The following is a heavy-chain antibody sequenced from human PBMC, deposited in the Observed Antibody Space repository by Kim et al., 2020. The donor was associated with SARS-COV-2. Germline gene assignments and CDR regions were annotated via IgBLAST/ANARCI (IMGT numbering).Heavy chain of an antibody. CDR3: ARAPNDFWSGYPYYFDY. Sequence: SETLSLTCPVSGGSVRSGSYFWSWIRQPPGKGLEWIGYIYYSGNTNYNPSLKSRVTMSVDTSKNQFSLKLRSVTAADTAVYYCARAPNDFWSGYPYYFDYWGQGTLVTVSS. CDR1: GGSVRSGSYF. J-gene: IGHJ4*02. V-gene: IGHV4-61*01. D-gene: IGHD3-3*01. CDR2: IYYSGNT.